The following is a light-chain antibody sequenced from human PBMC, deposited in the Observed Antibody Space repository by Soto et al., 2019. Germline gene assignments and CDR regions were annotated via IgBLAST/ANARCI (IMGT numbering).Light chain of an antibody. CDR3: QSYDSSLSGYV. CDR2: GNI. J-gene: IGLJ1*01. Sequence: QSVLTQPPSVSGAPGQRVTISCTGSSSNIGAGYVVHWYQQPPGTAPKLLIYGNINRPSGVPDRFSGSKSDTSASLAITVLQAEDEADYYCQSYDSSLSGYVFGTGTKLTVL. V-gene: IGLV1-40*01. CDR1: SSNIGAGYV.